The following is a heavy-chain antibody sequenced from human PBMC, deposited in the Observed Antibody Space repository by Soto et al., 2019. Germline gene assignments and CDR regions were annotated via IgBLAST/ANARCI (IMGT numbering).Heavy chain of an antibody. CDR3: ARGQNTIFGVVIIPYFDY. CDR2: MNPNSGNT. CDR1: GYTFTSYD. Sequence: ASVKVSCKASGYTFTSYDINWVRQATGQGLEWMGWMNPNSGNTGYAQKFQGRVTMTRDTSTSTVYMELSSLRSEDTAVYYCARGQNTIFGVVIIPYFDYWGQGTLVTVSS. D-gene: IGHD3-3*01. J-gene: IGHJ4*02. V-gene: IGHV1-8*01.